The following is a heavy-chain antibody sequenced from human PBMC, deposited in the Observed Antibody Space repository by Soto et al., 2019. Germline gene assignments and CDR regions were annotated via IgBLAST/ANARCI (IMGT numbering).Heavy chain of an antibody. D-gene: IGHD1-26*01. V-gene: IGHV1-8*01. J-gene: IGHJ4*02. CDR3: ARDHLWAFDN. CDR1: GYTFTSYG. CDR2: MNPNSGDT. Sequence: ASVKVSCKASGYTFTSYGINWVRQAPGQGLEWMGWMNPNSGDTGYAQKFQGRVTMTRDTSITTAYLELSSLRAEDTAVYYCARDHLWAFDNWGQGAQVTVSS.